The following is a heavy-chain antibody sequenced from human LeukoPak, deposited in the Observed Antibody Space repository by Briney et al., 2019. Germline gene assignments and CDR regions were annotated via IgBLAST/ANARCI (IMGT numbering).Heavy chain of an antibody. CDR2: ITSYNGNT. CDR1: GYTFSSYG. J-gene: IGHJ4*02. Sequence: GASVKVSCKASGYTFSSYGISWVRQAPGQGLEWMGWITSYNGNTKYAQQLQGRVTMTTDTSTGTAYMELRSLRSDDTAVYYCARAGAAAGTPFDYWGQGTLVTASS. V-gene: IGHV1-18*01. D-gene: IGHD6-13*01. CDR3: ARAGAAAGTPFDY.